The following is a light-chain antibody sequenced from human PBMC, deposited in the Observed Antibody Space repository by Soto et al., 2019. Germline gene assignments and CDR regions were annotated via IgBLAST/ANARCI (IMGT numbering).Light chain of an antibody. V-gene: IGKV1-39*01. J-gene: IGKJ5*01. Sequence: DIQITQSPSSLSASVGDRVTITCRASQSISSYLNWYPQKPGKAPKLQIYAASSLQRGVPSIFSGRGSGTDFSLTISSLQPEDFATYYCQQSYSTLTCGQGTRLEI. CDR3: QQSYSTLT. CDR2: AAS. CDR1: QSISSY.